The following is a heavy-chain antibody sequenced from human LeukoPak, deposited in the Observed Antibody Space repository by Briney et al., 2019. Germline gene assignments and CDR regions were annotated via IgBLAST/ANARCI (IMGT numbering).Heavy chain of an antibody. CDR1: GGSFSGYY. CDR2: INHSGST. D-gene: IGHD3-10*01. J-gene: IGHJ6*03. V-gene: IGHV4-34*01. Sequence: PSETLSLTCAVYGGSFSGYYWSWVRQPPGKGLEWIGEINHSGSTNYNPSLKSRVTISVDTSKNQFSLKLSSVTAADTAVYYCARESRITMVRGAMSHNYYYYYMDVWGKGTTVTISS. CDR3: ARESRITMVRGAMSHNYYYYYMDV.